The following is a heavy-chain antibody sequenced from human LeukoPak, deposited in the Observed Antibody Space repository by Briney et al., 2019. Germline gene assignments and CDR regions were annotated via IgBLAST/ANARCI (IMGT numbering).Heavy chain of an antibody. CDR2: ISYDGSNK. J-gene: IGHJ4*02. CDR1: GFTFSSYA. Sequence: GGSLRLSCAASGFTFSSYAMHWVRQAPGKGLGWVAVISYDGSNKYYADSVKGRFTISRDNSKNTLYLQMNSLRAEDTAVYYCARGRALDYWGQGTLVTVSS. CDR3: ARGRALDY. V-gene: IGHV3-30*04.